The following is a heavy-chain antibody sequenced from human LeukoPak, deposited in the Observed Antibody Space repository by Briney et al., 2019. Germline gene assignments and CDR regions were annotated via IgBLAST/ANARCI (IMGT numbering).Heavy chain of an antibody. CDR2: IDASGSST. Sequence: PGGSLRLSCAASGFTFGSYAMTWVRQAPGKGLEWVSAIDASGSSTYDADSVKGRITISSNNSKNTFYLQMNTLSDHDTALYYCGKGSASGWYGWFAPWGEGTLVTVSS. V-gene: IGHV3-23*01. CDR1: GFTFGSYA. D-gene: IGHD6-19*01. J-gene: IGHJ5*02. CDR3: GKGSASGWYGWFAP.